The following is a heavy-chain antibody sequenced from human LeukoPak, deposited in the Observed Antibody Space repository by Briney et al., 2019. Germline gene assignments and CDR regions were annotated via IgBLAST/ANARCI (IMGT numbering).Heavy chain of an antibody. Sequence: SETLSLTCTVSAGSITRNYWSWIRQPPGKGLEWIGYIYYSGSTSYHPSLKSRVTLSVDTSKNQFSLKLRSVTAADTAVYFCARAGTYDTIAYYYDYWGQGTLVTVSA. J-gene: IGHJ4*02. V-gene: IGHV4-59*01. D-gene: IGHD3-22*01. CDR2: IYYSGST. CDR1: AGSITRNY. CDR3: ARAGTYDTIAYYYDY.